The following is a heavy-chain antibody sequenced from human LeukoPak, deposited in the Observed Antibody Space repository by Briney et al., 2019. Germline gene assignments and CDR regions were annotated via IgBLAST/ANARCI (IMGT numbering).Heavy chain of an antibody. CDR2: INSDGSST. Sequence: PGGSLRLSCAASGFTFSSYWMHWVRQAPGKGLVWVSRINSDGSSTNYADSVKGRFTISRDNAKNTLYLQMNSLRAEDTAVYYCARDGAYYYDSSGYYESDYWGQGTLVTVSS. CDR1: GFTFSSYW. J-gene: IGHJ4*02. D-gene: IGHD3-22*01. V-gene: IGHV3-74*01. CDR3: ARDGAYYYDSSGYYESDY.